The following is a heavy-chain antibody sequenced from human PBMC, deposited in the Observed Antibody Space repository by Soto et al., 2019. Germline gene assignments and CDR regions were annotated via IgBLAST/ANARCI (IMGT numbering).Heavy chain of an antibody. D-gene: IGHD3-9*01. V-gene: IGHV1-18*01. CDR2: ISAYNGNT. J-gene: IGHJ4*02. Sequence: ASVKVSCKASGYTFTDYGISWVRQAPGQGLEWMGWISAYNGNTNYAQKLQGRVTMTTDTSTSTAYMELRSLRSDDTAVYYCARDDYYDILTGPFDYWGQGPLVTVSS. CDR3: ARDDYYDILTGPFDY. CDR1: GYTFTDYG.